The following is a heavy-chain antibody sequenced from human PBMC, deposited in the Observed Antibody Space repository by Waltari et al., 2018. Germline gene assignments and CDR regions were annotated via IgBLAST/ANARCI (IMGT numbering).Heavy chain of an antibody. D-gene: IGHD3-10*01. Sequence: QVQLQQWGAGLLKPSETLSLTCAVYGGSFSGYYWSWIRQPPGKGLEWIGEINHSGSTNYNPSLRSRVTISVDTSKNQFSLKLGSVTAADTAVYYCARAGYGDGSGEFDYWGQGTLVTVSS. CDR1: GGSFSGYY. V-gene: IGHV4-34*01. CDR3: ARAGYGDGSGEFDY. J-gene: IGHJ4*02. CDR2: INHSGST.